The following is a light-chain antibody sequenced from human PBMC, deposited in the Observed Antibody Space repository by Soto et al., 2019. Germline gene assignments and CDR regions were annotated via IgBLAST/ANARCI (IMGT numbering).Light chain of an antibody. CDR1: QGISSA. CDR2: DVS. V-gene: IGKV1-13*02. CDR3: QQFNTYPALT. Sequence: AIQLTQSPSSLSASVGDRVTITCRASQGISSALAWYQQKPGKSPNLLIYDVSSLESGVPSRFSGSGSGTDFNLTISSLQPEDFATYSCQQFNTYPALTFGGGTKVEIK. J-gene: IGKJ4*01.